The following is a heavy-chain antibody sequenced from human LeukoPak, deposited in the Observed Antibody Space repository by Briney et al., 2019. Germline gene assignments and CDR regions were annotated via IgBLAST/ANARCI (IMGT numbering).Heavy chain of an antibody. V-gene: IGHV4-39*01. J-gene: IGHJ4*02. D-gene: IGHD3-3*01. CDR2: IYYSGST. CDR3: ARCGYYDFWSGYNPATFDS. Sequence: PSETLSLTSTVSGGSISSGNYYWGWIRQPPGKGLEWIGSIYYSGSTYYNPSLKSRVTISLDTSKNQFSLKLSSVTAADTAVYYCARCGYYDFWSGYNPATFDSWGQGTLVTVSS. CDR1: GGSISSGNYY.